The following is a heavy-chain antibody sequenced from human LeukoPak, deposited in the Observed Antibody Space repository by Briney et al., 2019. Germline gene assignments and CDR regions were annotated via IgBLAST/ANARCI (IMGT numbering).Heavy chain of an antibody. J-gene: IGHJ5*02. Sequence: GGSPRLSCAASRFTFSIYAMSWVRKAPAKGLEWVSAISGSCSSTYYSNPVNDRCTIFSVNSKNTLYLQMNSLRAEDTALYYCAKAYGGDSGWFDPWGQGTLVTVSS. V-gene: IGHV3-23*01. D-gene: IGHD4-23*01. CDR1: RFTFSIYA. CDR3: AKAYGGDSGWFDP. CDR2: ISGSCSST.